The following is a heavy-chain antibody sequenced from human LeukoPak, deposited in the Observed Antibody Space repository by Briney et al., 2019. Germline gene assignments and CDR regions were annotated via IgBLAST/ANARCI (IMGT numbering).Heavy chain of an antibody. CDR1: GFTFDDYA. CDR3: AKVFRFSYSDTLGYFPDFDY. Sequence: GGSLRLSCAASGFTFDDYAMSWVRQAPGKGLDWVSAISGSAGDTYYADSVKARFTISRDNSKNTMYLQMNSLRAEDTAIYYCAKVFRFSYSDTLGYFPDFDYWGQGTLVTVSS. CDR2: ISGSAGDT. V-gene: IGHV3-23*01. D-gene: IGHD3-22*01. J-gene: IGHJ4*02.